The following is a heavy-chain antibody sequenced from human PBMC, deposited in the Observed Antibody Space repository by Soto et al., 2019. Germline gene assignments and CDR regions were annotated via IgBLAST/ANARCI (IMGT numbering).Heavy chain of an antibody. V-gene: IGHV3-21*01. CDR1: GFTFSSYS. CDR2: ISSSSSYI. Sequence: GGSLRLSCAASGFTFSSYSISLVRQAPGKGLEWVSSISSSSSYIYYADSVKGRFTISRDNAKNSLYLQMNSLRAEDTAVYYCARDFPIFYYGSGTLTWFDPWGQGTLVTVSS. J-gene: IGHJ5*02. D-gene: IGHD3-10*01. CDR3: ARDFPIFYYGSGTLTWFDP.